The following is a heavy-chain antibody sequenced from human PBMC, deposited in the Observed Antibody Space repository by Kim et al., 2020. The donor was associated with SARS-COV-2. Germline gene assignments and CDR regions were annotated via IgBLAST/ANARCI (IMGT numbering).Heavy chain of an antibody. CDR2: IYYSGST. CDR3: ARDLWPYYYDSSGYFGGGSLDP. CDR1: GGSISSYY. Sequence: SETLSLTCTVSGGSISSYYWSWIRQPPGKGLEWIGYIYYSGSTNYNPSLKSRVTISVDTSKNQFSLKLSSVTAADTAVYYCARDLWPYYYDSSGYFGGGSLDPWGQGTLVTVSS. V-gene: IGHV4-59*01. J-gene: IGHJ5*02. D-gene: IGHD3-22*01.